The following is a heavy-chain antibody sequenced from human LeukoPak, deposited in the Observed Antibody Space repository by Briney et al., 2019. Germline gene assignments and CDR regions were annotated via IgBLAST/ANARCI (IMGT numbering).Heavy chain of an antibody. CDR1: GGSISSYY. J-gene: IGHJ2*01. CDR3: TRHGDYWYFDL. V-gene: IGHV4-59*08. D-gene: IGHD4-17*01. CDR2: IYYSGST. Sequence: SETLSLTCTVSGGSISSYYWSWIRQPPGKGLEWIGYIYYSGSTNYNPSLKSRVTISVDTSKNQFSLKLSSVTAADTAVYYCTRHGDYWYFDLWGRGTLVTVSS.